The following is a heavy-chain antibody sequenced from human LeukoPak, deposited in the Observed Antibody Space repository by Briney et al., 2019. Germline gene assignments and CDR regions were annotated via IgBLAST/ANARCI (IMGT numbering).Heavy chain of an antibody. D-gene: IGHD2-15*01. CDR3: AKPLSAGLLYGMDV. J-gene: IGHJ6*02. CDR1: GFPVNDNY. V-gene: IGHV3-66*04. CDR2: LYIIGST. Sequence: GGSLRLSCEASGFPVNDNYMNWVRQAPGKGLEWVSVLYIIGSTYYADTVKGRFTISRDNSKNTLYLQMNSLRAEDTAVYYCAKPLSAGLLYGMDVWGQGTTVTVSS.